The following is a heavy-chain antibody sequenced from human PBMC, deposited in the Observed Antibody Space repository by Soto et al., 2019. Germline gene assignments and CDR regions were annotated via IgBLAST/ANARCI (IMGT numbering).Heavy chain of an antibody. CDR1: GYTLTELS. CDR3: ATVAGIAVAGTSEYFQH. J-gene: IGHJ1*01. CDR2: FDPEDGET. V-gene: IGHV1-24*01. Sequence: QVQLVQSGAGVKKPGASVKVSCKVSGYTLTELSMHWVRQAPGKGLEWRGGFDPEDGETIYAQKFQGRVTMTEDTSTDTAYMELSSLRSEDTAVYYCATVAGIAVAGTSEYFQHWGQGTLVTVSS. D-gene: IGHD6-19*01.